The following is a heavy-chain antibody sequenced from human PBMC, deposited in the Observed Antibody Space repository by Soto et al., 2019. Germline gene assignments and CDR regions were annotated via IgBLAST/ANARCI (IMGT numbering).Heavy chain of an antibody. CDR1: GFTFSSYS. D-gene: IGHD5-12*01. V-gene: IGHV3-21*01. CDR2: ISSSSSYI. Sequence: GGSLRLSCAASGFTFSSYSMNWVRQAPGKGLEWVSSISSSSSYIYYADSVKGRFTISRDNAKNSLYLQMNSPRAEDTAVYYCARAPRYRDYFDYWGQGTLVTVSS. CDR3: ARAPRYRDYFDY. J-gene: IGHJ4*02.